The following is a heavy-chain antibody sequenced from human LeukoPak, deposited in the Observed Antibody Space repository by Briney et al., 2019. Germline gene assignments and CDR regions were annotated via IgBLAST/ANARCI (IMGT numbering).Heavy chain of an antibody. Sequence: SVKVSCKASGGTFSSYATSWVRQAPGQGLEWMGGIIPIFGTANYAQKFQGRVTITADKSTSTAYMELSSLRSEDTAVYYCASSPAITGGSVDVWGKGTTVTVSS. CDR2: IIPIFGTA. D-gene: IGHD2-8*02. CDR3: ASSPAITGGSVDV. J-gene: IGHJ6*04. CDR1: GGTFSSYA. V-gene: IGHV1-69*06.